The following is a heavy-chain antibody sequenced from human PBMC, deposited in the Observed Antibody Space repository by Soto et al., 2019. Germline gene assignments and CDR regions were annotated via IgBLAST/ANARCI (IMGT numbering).Heavy chain of an antibody. CDR3: AREGGVPAAVNYYYYYGMDV. CDR1: GGSISSSSYY. Sequence: SETLSLTCTVSGGSISSSSYYWGWIRQPPGKGLEWIGSIYYSGSTYYNPSLKSRVTISVDTSKNQFSLKLSSVTAADMAVYYCAREGGVPAAVNYYYYYGMDVWGQGTTVT. J-gene: IGHJ6*02. V-gene: IGHV4-39*02. CDR2: IYYSGST. D-gene: IGHD2-2*01.